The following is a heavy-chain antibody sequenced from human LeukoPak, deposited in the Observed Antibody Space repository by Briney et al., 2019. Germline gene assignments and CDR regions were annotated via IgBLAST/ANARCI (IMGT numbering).Heavy chain of an antibody. CDR3: ARVHCSSTSCPSDGLLDY. J-gene: IGHJ4*02. CDR1: GGSFSGYY. V-gene: IGHV4-34*01. D-gene: IGHD2-2*01. Sequence: PSETLSLTCAVYGGSFSGYYWSWIRQPPGKGLEWIGEINHSGSTNYNPSLKSRVTISVDTSKNQFSLKLSSVTAADTAVYYCARVHCSSTSCPSDGLLDYWGQGTLVTVSS. CDR2: INHSGST.